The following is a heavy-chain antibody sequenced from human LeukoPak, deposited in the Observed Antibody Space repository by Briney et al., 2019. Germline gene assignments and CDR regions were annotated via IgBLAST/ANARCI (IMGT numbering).Heavy chain of an antibody. D-gene: IGHD6-25*01. CDR2: IISRSTYI. J-gene: IGHJ4*02. CDR3: VREEAAALDY. V-gene: IGHV3-21*01. CDR1: GFTFRSYS. Sequence: GGSLRLSCAASGFTFRSYSMSWVRQAPGKGLEWVSSIISRSTYIYYADSVRGRFTISRDNAKNSLFLQMNSLRAEDTAVYYCVREEAAALDYWGQGTLVTVSS.